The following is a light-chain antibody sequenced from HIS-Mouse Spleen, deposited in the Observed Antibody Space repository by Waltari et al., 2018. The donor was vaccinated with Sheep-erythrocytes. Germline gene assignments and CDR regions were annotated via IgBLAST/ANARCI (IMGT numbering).Light chain of an antibody. CDR3: QQSYSTXPT. CDR1: QSSSSY. V-gene: IGKV1-39*01. CDR2: AAS. J-gene: IGKJ4*01. Sequence: DIQMTQSPSSLSASVGDRVTITCRASQSSSSYLNWYQQKPGKAPKLLIYAASSLQSGVPSRFSGSGSETDFTLTISSLQPEDFATYYCQQSYSTXPTFGGGTKVEIK.